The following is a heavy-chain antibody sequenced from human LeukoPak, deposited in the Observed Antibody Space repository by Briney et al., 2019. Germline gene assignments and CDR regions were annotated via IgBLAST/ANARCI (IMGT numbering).Heavy chain of an antibody. CDR1: GFTVSSNY. Sequence: PGGSLRLSCAASGFTVSSNYMSWVRQAPGKGLEWVSYISTSSSTIYYADSVKGRFTISRDNAKNSLYLQMNSLRAEDTAVYYCARQMATITLAFDYWGQGTLVTVSS. CDR3: ARQMATITLAFDY. D-gene: IGHD5-24*01. CDR2: ISTSSSTI. J-gene: IGHJ4*02. V-gene: IGHV3-48*04.